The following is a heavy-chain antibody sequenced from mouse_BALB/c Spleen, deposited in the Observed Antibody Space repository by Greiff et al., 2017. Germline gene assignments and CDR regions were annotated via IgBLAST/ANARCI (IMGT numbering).Heavy chain of an antibody. J-gene: IGHJ3*01. CDR1: GFTFSSNA. V-gene: IGHV5-9-4*01. CDR3: ARDRPPFAY. CDR2: ISSGGSYT. Sequence: EVQGVESGGGLVKPGGSLKLSCAASGFTFSSNAMSWVRQSPEKRLEWVAEISSGGSYTYYPDTVTGRFTISRDNAKNTLYLEMSSLRSEDTAMYYCARDRPPFAYWGQGTLVTVSA.